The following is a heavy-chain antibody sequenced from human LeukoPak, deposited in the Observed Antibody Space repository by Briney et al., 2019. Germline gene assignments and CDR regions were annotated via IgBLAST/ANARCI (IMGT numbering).Heavy chain of an antibody. V-gene: IGHV6-1*01. D-gene: IGHD5-18*01. CDR2: TYYRSKWYN. CDR1: GDSVSSNSAA. CDR3: ARDMIFGYSYGYYPYYYGMDV. J-gene: IGHJ6*02. Sequence: SQTLSLTCAISGDSVSSNSAAWNWIRQSPSRGLEWLGRTYYRSKWYNDYAVSVKSRITINPDTSKNQFSLQLNSVTPEDTAVYYCARDMIFGYSYGYYPYYYGMDVWGQGTTVTVSS.